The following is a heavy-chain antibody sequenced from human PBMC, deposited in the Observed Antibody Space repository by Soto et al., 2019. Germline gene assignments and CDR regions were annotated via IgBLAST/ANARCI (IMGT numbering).Heavy chain of an antibody. CDR2: IVVGSGNT. CDR3: ACSPLVDHNWNDGEGFSFDY. CDR1: GFTFTSSA. V-gene: IGHV1-58*01. D-gene: IGHD1-20*01. J-gene: IGHJ4*02. Sequence: SVKVSCKASGFTFTSSAVQWVRQARGQRLERIGWIVVGSGNTNYAQKFQERVTMTRDTSTSTAYLELRSLRSEDTAVYYCACSPLVDHNWNDGEGFSFDYWGQGTLVTVSS.